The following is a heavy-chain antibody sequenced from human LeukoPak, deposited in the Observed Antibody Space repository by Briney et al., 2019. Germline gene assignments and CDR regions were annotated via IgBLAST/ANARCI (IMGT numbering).Heavy chain of an antibody. D-gene: IGHD3-22*01. CDR2: INPNSGGT. CDR1: GYTFTGYY. Sequence: ASVKVSCKASGYTFTGYYMHWVRQAPGQGLEWMGWINPNSGGTNYAQKFQGRVTMTRDTSISTAYMEPSRLRSDDTAVYYCARSDYYDSSGYPDYWGQGTLVTVSS. CDR3: ARSDYYDSSGYPDY. V-gene: IGHV1-2*02. J-gene: IGHJ4*02.